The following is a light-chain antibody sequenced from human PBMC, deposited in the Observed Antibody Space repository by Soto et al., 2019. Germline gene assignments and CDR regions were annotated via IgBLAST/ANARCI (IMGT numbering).Light chain of an antibody. V-gene: IGKV1-5*01. Sequence: DIEMTQSPSTLSASVGDRVTITCRASQHINNWLAWYYQKPGKATELLIYDASILESGVPTRFSGSGSGAEFTLTISSLHADDFASYYCQQYDSYWTFGLGTKVEIK. J-gene: IGKJ1*01. CDR3: QQYDSYWT. CDR1: QHINNW. CDR2: DAS.